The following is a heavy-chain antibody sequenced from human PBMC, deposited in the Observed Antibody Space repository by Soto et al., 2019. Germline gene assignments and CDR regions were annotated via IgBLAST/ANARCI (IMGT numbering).Heavy chain of an antibody. CDR1: GGSFSVYY. CDR2: LNHSGST. J-gene: IGHJ4*02. Sequence: LSLTCAVYGGSFSVYYWSWIRRPPGKGLEWIGELNHSGSTNYNPSLKSRVTISVDTSKNQFSLKLSSVTAADTAVYYCAGIRFFEWLTPPLGPFDYWGQGTLVTVYS. V-gene: IGHV4-34*01. D-gene: IGHD3-3*01. CDR3: AGIRFFEWLTPPLGPFDY.